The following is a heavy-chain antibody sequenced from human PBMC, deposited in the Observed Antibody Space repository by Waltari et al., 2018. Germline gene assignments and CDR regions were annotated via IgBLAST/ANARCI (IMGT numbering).Heavy chain of an antibody. J-gene: IGHJ4*02. CDR3: ARDRGRGIYLDS. Sequence: QLQLQESGPGLVKPSGTLSLTCAVSGDSMSSTDWWSWVRQSPGKGLEWIGQVQRSGRTNYNPSFASRVTISVDTSTNHLSLKVTSATAADTAVYFCARDRGRGIYLDSWGQGTLVTVSP. V-gene: IGHV4-4*02. CDR1: GDSMSSTDW. D-gene: IGHD2-15*01. CDR2: VQRSGRT.